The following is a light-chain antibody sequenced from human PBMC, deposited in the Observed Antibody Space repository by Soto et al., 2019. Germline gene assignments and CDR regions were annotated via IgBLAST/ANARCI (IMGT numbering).Light chain of an antibody. J-gene: IGKJ1*01. CDR2: GAS. CDR3: QQYGSSPAT. V-gene: IGKV3-20*01. CDR1: QSVSSY. Sequence: EIVLTQSPATLSLSPGERATLCCRASQSVSSYLAWYQQKPGQAPRLLIHGASTRATGITDRFSGSVSGTDFTLTISGLEPEDFAVYYCQQYGSSPATFGQGTKVDIK.